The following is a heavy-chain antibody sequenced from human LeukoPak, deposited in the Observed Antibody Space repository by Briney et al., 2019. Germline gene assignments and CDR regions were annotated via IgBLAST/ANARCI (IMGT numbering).Heavy chain of an antibody. CDR3: AREYYYDSSGFGY. J-gene: IGHJ4*02. D-gene: IGHD3-22*01. V-gene: IGHV3-21*01. Sequence: GGSLRLSCAASGFTLSNYNMNWVRQAPGKGLEWVSSISSSSNYIYYADSVKGRFTISRDNAKNSLYLQMNSLRAEDTAVYYCAREYYYDSSGFGYWGQGTLVTVSS. CDR1: GFTLSNYN. CDR2: ISSSSNYI.